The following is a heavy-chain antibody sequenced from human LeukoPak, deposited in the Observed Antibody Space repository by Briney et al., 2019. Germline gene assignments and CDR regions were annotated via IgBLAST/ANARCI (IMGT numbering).Heavy chain of an antibody. CDR3: ARRRKAAAGYYYYYYGMDV. V-gene: IGHV1-69*04. D-gene: IGHD6-13*01. Sequence: SVKVSCKASGGTFSSYAISWVRQAPGQGLEWMGRIIPILGIADYAQKFQGRVTITADKSTSTAYMELSSLRSEDTAVYYCARRRKAAAGYYYYYYGMDVWGQGTTVTVSS. CDR1: GGTFSSYA. J-gene: IGHJ6*02. CDR2: IIPILGIA.